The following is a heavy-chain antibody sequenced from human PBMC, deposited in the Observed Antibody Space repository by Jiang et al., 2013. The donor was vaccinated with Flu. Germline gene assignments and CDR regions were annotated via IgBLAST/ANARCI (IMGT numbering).Heavy chain of an antibody. Sequence: SQTLSLTCFISRDSVSSNSAAWNWIRKSPSRGLEWLGRTYFRSKWYTDYAESVKSRISINPDTSMNQFSLQLNSVTPDDTALYYCARSQRATGDFCSSATCPTFDSWGQGILVTVSS. V-gene: IGHV6-1*01. D-gene: IGHD2-2*01. CDR1: RDSVSSNSAA. CDR2: TYFRSKWYT. CDR3: ARSQRATGDFCSSATCPTFDS. J-gene: IGHJ4*02.